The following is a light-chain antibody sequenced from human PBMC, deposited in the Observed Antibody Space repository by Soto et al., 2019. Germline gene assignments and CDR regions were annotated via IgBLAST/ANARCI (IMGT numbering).Light chain of an antibody. CDR3: QQANSFPWT. CDR2: GVS. CDR1: QSVSSN. Sequence: EIVMTQSPATLSVSPGERATLSCRASQSVSSNLAWYQQKPGQAPRLLIYGVSTRATGIPDRFSGSGSGTDFTLTISSLQPEDFATYYCQQANSFPWTFGQGTKVDI. V-gene: IGKV3D-15*01. J-gene: IGKJ1*01.